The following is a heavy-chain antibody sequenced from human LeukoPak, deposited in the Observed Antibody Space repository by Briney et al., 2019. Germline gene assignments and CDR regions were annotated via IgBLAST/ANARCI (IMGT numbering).Heavy chain of an antibody. D-gene: IGHD4-17*01. CDR2: IRYDGSNK. J-gene: IGHJ4*02. V-gene: IGHV3-30*02. CDR1: GFNFNTNS. CDR3: AKDVSVGRPYGDPFDY. Sequence: GGSLRLSCAASGFNFNTNSMNWVRQAPGKGLEWVAFIRYDGSNKYYADSVKGRFTISRDNSKNTLYLQMNSLRAEDTAVYYCAKDVSVGRPYGDPFDYWGQGTLVTVSS.